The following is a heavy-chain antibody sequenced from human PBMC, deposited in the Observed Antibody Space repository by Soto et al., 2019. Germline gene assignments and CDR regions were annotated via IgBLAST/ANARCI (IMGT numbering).Heavy chain of an antibody. CDR1: GGSISSGGYS. CDR3: ARGAPVDLDY. CDR2: IFHIWST. Sequence: PSETLSLTCAVSGGSISSGGYSWSWIRQPLWKGLEWIWYIFHIWSTYYNPSLKSRVTILVDRSKNHFSLKLSSVTAADTAVYYCARGAPVDLDYWGQGTLVTVSS. V-gene: IGHV4-30-2*01. J-gene: IGHJ4*02.